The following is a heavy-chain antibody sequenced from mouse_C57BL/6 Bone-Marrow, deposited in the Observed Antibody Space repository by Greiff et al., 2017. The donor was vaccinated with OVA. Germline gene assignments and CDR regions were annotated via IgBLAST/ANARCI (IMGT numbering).Heavy chain of an antibody. CDR1: GYTFTDYY. Sequence: QVQLQQSGPELVKPGASVKISCKASGYTFTDYYINWVKQRPGQGLEWIGWIFPGSGSTYYNEKFKGKATLTVDTSSSTAYMLHSRLTAEDSAVYVCAREDDGDYWGQGTTLTVSS. CDR2: IFPGSGST. J-gene: IGHJ2*01. D-gene: IGHD2-12*01. CDR3: AREDDGDY. V-gene: IGHV1-75*01.